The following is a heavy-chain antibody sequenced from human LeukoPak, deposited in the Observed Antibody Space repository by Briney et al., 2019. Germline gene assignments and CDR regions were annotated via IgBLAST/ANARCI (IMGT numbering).Heavy chain of an antibody. CDR1: GFTFSSNY. CDR2: IYSGGST. D-gene: IGHD6-19*01. Sequence: GGSLRLSCSASGFTFSSNYMSWVRQAPGKGLEWVSVIYSGGSTYYADSVKGRFTISRDNSKNTLYLQMNSLRAEDTAVYYCARDSGSSVQGFDYWGQGTLVTVSS. CDR3: ARDSGSSVQGFDY. J-gene: IGHJ4*02. V-gene: IGHV3-66*01.